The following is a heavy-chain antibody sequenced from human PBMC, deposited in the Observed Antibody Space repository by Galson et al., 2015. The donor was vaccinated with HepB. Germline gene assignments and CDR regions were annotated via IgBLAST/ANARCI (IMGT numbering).Heavy chain of an antibody. CDR1: GFTVSSNY. V-gene: IGHV3-53*01. CDR2: LYSGGTT. CDR3: TSAYGDYNSFPSGNFDY. J-gene: IGHJ4*02. D-gene: IGHD4-17*01. Sequence: SLRLSCAASGFTVSSNYLSWVRQAPGKGLEWVSILYSGGTTYYADSVKGRFTISRDNSKNTLYLQMNNLKTEDTAVYHCTSAYGDYNSFPSGNFDYWGQGVLVTVSS.